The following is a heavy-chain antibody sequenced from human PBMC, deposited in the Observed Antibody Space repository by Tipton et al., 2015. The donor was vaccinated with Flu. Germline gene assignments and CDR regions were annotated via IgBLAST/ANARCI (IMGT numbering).Heavy chain of an antibody. CDR1: GASIDFNY. CDR2: VYDTGST. J-gene: IGHJ4*02. V-gene: IGHV4-59*01. CDR3: ARHGWSGVFDRQLPYYFDY. Sequence: TLSLTCSVSGASIDFNYWSWIRQPPGRGLEWIGYVYDTGSTNYNPSLKSRLTISVDTSMNQFSLKLNSVSAADTAVYYCARHGWSGVFDRQLPYYFDYWGQGILVTVSS. D-gene: IGHD6-19*01.